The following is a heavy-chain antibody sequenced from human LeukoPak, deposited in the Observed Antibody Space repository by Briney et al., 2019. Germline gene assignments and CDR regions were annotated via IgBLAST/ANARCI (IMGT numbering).Heavy chain of an antibody. CDR1: GGTFISYA. J-gene: IGHJ4*02. D-gene: IGHD3-9*01. Sequence: ASVKVSCKASGGTFISYAISWVRQAPGQGLEWMGGIIPIFGTANYEQKFQGRVTITTDESTSTAYMELSSLRSEDTAVYYCATEIGHYDILTGYYADIDYWGQGTLVTVSS. CDR2: IIPIFGTA. V-gene: IGHV1-69*05. CDR3: ATEIGHYDILTGYYADIDY.